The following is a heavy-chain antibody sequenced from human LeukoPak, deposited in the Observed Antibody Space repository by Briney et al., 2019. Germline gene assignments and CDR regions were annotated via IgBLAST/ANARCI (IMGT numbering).Heavy chain of an antibody. CDR3: AKDLTKVTFGYHFDY. CDR1: GFTFSSYG. V-gene: IGHV3-30*02. D-gene: IGHD4-17*01. Sequence: PGGYLRLSCAASGFTFSSYGMHWVRQAPGKGLEWVAFIRYDGSNKYYADSMKGRFTISRDNSENTLYLQMNSLRAEDTAVYYCAKDLTKVTFGYHFDYWGQGTLVTVSS. CDR2: IRYDGSNK. J-gene: IGHJ4*02.